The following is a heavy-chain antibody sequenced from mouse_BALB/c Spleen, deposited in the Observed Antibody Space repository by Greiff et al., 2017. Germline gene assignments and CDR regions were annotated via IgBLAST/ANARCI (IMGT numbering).Heavy chain of an antibody. J-gene: IGHJ3*01. CDR3: TRLGYYGSTWFAY. CDR2: IYPGSGST. CDR1: GYTFTSYW. D-gene: IGHD1-1*01. Sequence: LQQPGSELVRPGASVKLSCKASGYTFTSYWMHWVKQRPGQGLEWIGNIYPGSGSTNYDEKFKSKATLTVDTSSSTAYMQLSSLTSEDSAVYYCTRLGYYGSTWFAYWGQGTLVTVPA. V-gene: IGHV1S22*01.